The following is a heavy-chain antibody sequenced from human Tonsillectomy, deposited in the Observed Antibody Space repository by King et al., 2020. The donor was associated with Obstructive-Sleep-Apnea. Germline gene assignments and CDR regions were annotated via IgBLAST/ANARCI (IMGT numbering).Heavy chain of an antibody. Sequence: QLQESGPGLVKPSETLSLTCTVSGGSISSYYWSWIRQPPGEGLEWIGDIYYSGSTKYNPSLKSRVTISLHTSKNQFSLKLGSVTAADTAVYYCARAEGYYYGMDVWGQGTTVTVSS. J-gene: IGHJ6*02. CDR1: GGSISSYY. V-gene: IGHV4-59*08. CDR3: ARAEGYYYGMDV. CDR2: IYYSGST.